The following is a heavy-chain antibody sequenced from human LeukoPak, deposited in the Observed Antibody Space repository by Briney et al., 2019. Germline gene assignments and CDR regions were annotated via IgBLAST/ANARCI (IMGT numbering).Heavy chain of an antibody. Sequence: VASVKVSCKASGGTFSSCAISWVRQAPGQGLEWMGGIIPIFGTANYAQKFQGRVTITTDESTSTAYMELSSLRSEDTAVYYCARGYAAFSYMDVWGKGTTVTVSS. J-gene: IGHJ6*03. CDR3: ARGYAAFSYMDV. V-gene: IGHV1-69*05. CDR2: IIPIFGTA. CDR1: GGTFSSCA. D-gene: IGHD1-1*01.